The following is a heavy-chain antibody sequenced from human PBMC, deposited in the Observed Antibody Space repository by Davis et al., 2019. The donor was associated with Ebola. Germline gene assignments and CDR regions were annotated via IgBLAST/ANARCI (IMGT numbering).Heavy chain of an antibody. CDR1: GFTFSDYY. Sequence: GESLKISCAASGFTFSDYYMSWIRQAPGKGLEWVSYISSSGSTIYYADSVKGRFTTSRDNARNSLFLQMNSLRDDDTAVYYCARDLRYGGMDVWGQGTTVTVSS. D-gene: IGHD1-14*01. J-gene: IGHJ6*02. V-gene: IGHV3-11*01. CDR3: ARDLRYGGMDV. CDR2: ISSSGSTI.